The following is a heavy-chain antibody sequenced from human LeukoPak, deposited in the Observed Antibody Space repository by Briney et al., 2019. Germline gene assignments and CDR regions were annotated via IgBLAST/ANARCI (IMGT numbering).Heavy chain of an antibody. CDR3: ARSSIVADHFDY. Sequence: ASVKVSCKASGGTFSSYAISWVRQAPGQGLEWMGRIIPILGIANYAQKFQGRVTITADKSTSTAYMELSSLRSEDTAMYYCARSSIVADHFDYWGQGTLVTVSS. CDR2: IIPILGIA. V-gene: IGHV1-69*04. J-gene: IGHJ4*02. CDR1: GGTFSSYA. D-gene: IGHD5-12*01.